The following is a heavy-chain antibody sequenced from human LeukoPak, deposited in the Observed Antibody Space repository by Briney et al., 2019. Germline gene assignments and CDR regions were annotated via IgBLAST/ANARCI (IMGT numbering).Heavy chain of an antibody. J-gene: IGHJ3*02. V-gene: IGHV3-21*01. CDR1: GFTFSSYS. CDR3: ASVAPLDDAFDI. Sequence: GGSLRLSCAASGFTFSSYSMNWVRQAPGKGLEWVSSISSSSSYIYYADSVKGRFTISRDNAKNSLYLQMNSLRAEDTAVYYCASVAPLDDAFDIWGRGTMVTVSS. CDR2: ISSSSSYI.